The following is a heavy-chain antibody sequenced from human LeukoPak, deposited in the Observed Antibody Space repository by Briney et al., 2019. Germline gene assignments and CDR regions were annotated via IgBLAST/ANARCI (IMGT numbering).Heavy chain of an antibody. J-gene: IGHJ5*02. Sequence: GASVKVSCKASGYTFTSYGISWVRQAPGQGLEWMGWISAYNGNTNYAQKLQGRVTMTTDTSTSTAYMELRSLRPDDTAVYYCAREGRDCSGGSCYSGNWFDPWGQGTLVTVSS. V-gene: IGHV1-18*01. CDR1: GYTFTSYG. CDR2: ISAYNGNT. CDR3: AREGRDCSGGSCYSGNWFDP. D-gene: IGHD2-15*01.